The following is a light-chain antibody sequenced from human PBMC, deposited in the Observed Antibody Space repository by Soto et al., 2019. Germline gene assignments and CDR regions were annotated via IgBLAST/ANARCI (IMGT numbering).Light chain of an antibody. Sequence: EIVLTQSPGTLSLSPGERATLSCRASQSVSSSYLAWYQQKPGQAPRLLIYGASSRATGIPDRFSVSGSGTDFTFTISGLEPEDFAVDYCQQYGSSPLSFGGGTKVEIK. V-gene: IGKV3-20*01. CDR2: GAS. CDR1: QSVSSSY. J-gene: IGKJ4*01. CDR3: QQYGSSPLS.